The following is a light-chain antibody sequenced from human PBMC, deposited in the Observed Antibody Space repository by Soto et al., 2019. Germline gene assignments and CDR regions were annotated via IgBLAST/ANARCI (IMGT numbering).Light chain of an antibody. J-gene: IGKJ2*01. CDR1: QSVSNNY. V-gene: IGKV3D-20*02. CDR3: QQRGNWPLYT. CDR2: GAS. Sequence: EIVLTQSPGTLSLSPGERATLSCRASQSVSNNYLAWYQQKPGQAPRLLIYGASNRATGIPDRFSGSGSGTDFTLTISSLEPEDFAVYYCQQRGNWPLYTFGQGTKVDIK.